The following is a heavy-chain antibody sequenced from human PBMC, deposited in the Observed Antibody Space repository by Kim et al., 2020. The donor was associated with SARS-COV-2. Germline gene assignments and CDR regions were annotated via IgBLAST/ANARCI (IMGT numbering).Heavy chain of an antibody. D-gene: IGHD2-21*02. J-gene: IGHJ3*02. CDR1: GYSFTSYW. V-gene: IGHV5-51*01. CDR3: ARSSCGGDCYGVAFDI. CDR2: IYPGDSDP. Sequence: GESLKISCKGSGYSFTSYWIGWVRQMPGKGLEWMGIIYPGDSDPRYSPSFQGQVTISADKSISTAYLQWSSLKASDTAMYYCARSSCGGDCYGVAFDIWGQGTMVTVSS.